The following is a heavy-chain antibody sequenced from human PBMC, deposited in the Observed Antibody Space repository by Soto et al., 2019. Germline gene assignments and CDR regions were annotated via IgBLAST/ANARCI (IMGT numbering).Heavy chain of an antibody. J-gene: IGHJ4*02. D-gene: IGHD4-17*01. CDR1: GFTFSSYA. CDR2: ISYDGSNK. Sequence: GGSLRLSCAASGFTFSSYAMHWVRQAPGKGLEWVAVISYDGSNKYYADSVKGRFTISRDNSKNTLYLQMNSLRAEDTAVYYCARDAHDYGDSYFDYWGQGTLVTVSS. V-gene: IGHV3-30-3*01. CDR3: ARDAHDYGDSYFDY.